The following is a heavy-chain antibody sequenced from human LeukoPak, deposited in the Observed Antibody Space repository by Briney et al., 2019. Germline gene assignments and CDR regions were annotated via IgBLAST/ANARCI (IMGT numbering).Heavy chain of an antibody. J-gene: IGHJ5*02. D-gene: IGHD3-16*01. Sequence: SVTVSSTASGGTFSTYPISWVRQAPGQGLEWMGGIIPIFGTTNYAQKFQGRVTIITDESTSTTYMELSSLRSEDTAVYYCARCMGECQLVSWFDPWGQGTLVTVSS. CDR1: GGTFSTYP. CDR3: ARCMGECQLVSWFDP. V-gene: IGHV1-69*05. CDR2: IIPIFGTT.